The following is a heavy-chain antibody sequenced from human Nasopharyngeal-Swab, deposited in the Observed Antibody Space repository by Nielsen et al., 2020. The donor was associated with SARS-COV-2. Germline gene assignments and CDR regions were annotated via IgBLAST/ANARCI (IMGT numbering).Heavy chain of an antibody. CDR1: GYTFTSYY. V-gene: IGHV1-46*01. J-gene: IGHJ4*02. CDR2: INPSGGST. Sequence: SVKVSCKASGYTFTSYYIHWVRQAPGQGLEWMGIINPSGGSTSYAQKFQGRVTMTRDTSTSTVYMELSSLRSEDTAVYYCARDRGTGDGDYWGQGTLVTVSS. CDR3: ARDRGTGDGDY. D-gene: IGHD7-27*01.